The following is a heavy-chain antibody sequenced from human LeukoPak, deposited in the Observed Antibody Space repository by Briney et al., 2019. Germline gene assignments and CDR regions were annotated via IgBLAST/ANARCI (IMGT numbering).Heavy chain of an antibody. CDR2: INPISGGT. CDR3: AKVGGNWYFDL. CDR1: GYTFTDYY. J-gene: IGHJ2*01. V-gene: IGHV1-2*02. Sequence: ASVKVSCKASGYTFTDYYMHWVRQAPGQGLEWMGWINPISGGTNYALKFQGRVTMTRDTSISTAYMDLSRLGSDDTAVYYCAKVGGNWYFDLWGRGTLVTVSP. D-gene: IGHD3-3*01.